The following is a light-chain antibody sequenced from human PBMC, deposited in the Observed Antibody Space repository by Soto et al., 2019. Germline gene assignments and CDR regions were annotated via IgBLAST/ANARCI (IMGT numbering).Light chain of an antibody. CDR3: QQYGSSLLT. J-gene: IGKJ4*01. Sequence: EHVLTQSPGTLSLSPGERATLSCRASQTVYNGYLAWYQQKPGQAPRLLIYGASSRATGIPDRFSGSGSATDFTLTVSRLEPEDFAVYYCQQYGSSLLTFGGGTKVDI. CDR2: GAS. V-gene: IGKV3-20*01. CDR1: QTVYNGY.